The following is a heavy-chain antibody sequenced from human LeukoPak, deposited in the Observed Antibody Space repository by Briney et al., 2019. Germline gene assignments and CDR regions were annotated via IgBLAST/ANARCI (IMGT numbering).Heavy chain of an antibody. CDR2: IRNGGSKD. CDR1: GFTFRDFG. J-gene: IGHJ3*02. CDR3: ARDGGSYGSGSDAFDI. D-gene: IGHD3-10*01. Sequence: PGGSLRLSCAASGFTFRDFGMHWVRQAPGKGLEWVAFIRNGGSKDYYPDSVKGRFTISRDNAKNSLYLQMNSLRAEDTAVYYCARDGGSYGSGSDAFDIWGQGTMVTVSS. V-gene: IGHV3-30*02.